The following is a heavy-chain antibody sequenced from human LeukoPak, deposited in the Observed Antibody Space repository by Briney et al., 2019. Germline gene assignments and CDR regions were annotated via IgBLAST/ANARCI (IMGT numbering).Heavy chain of an antibody. CDR2: IWYDGSEK. Sequence: GGSLRLSCEASRFTFNDYAMHWLRQAPGKGLQWVALIWYDGSEKYYADSVKGRFTISRDNSKSTMYLQMNSLRAEDTAVYYCARDFDCSDSSCYPYYSDSWGQGTLVTVSS. CDR3: ARDFDCSDSSCYPYYSDS. CDR1: RFTFNDYA. D-gene: IGHD2-2*01. J-gene: IGHJ4*02. V-gene: IGHV3-33*01.